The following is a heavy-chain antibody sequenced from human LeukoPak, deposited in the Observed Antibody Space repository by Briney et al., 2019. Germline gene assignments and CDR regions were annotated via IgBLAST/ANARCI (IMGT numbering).Heavy chain of an antibody. CDR3: ARWGDYDC. CDR1: GFTFSSYA. CDR2: ISGGGSSI. Sequence: GGSLRLSCAASGFTFSSYAMSWVRQAPGKGLECVSGISGGGSSIDYADSVKGRFTISRDNAKNSLYLQMNSLRAEDTAVYYCARWGDYDCWGQGTLVTVSS. V-gene: IGHV3-23*01. J-gene: IGHJ4*02. D-gene: IGHD2-21*01.